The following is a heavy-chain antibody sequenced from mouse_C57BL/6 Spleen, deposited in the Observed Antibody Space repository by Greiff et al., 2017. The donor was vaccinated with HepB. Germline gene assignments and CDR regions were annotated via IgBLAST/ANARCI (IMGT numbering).Heavy chain of an antibody. CDR1: GYSFTGYY. V-gene: IGHV1-42*01. J-gene: IGHJ1*03. Sequence: LVESGPELVKPGASVKISCKASGYSFTGYYMNWVKQSPEKSLEWIGEINPSTGGTTYNQKFKAKATLTVDKSSSTAYMQLKSLTSEDSAVYYCARCDYDRNWYFDVWGTGTTVTVSS. CDR3: ARCDYDRNWYFDV. D-gene: IGHD2-4*01. CDR2: INPSTGGT.